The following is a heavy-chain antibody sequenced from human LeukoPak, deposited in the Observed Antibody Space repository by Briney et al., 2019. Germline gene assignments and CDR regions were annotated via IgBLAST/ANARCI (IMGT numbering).Heavy chain of an antibody. V-gene: IGHV4-31*03. Sequence: SQTLSLTCTVSGGSISSGSYYWAWIRQHPGKGLEWIGYIYYGGSTYYNPSLKSRVTVSEDTSKNQFSLKLTSVTAADTAVYYCARRAPSAGYFDLWGRGTLVSVSS. CDR3: ARRAPSAGYFDL. CDR1: GGSISSGSYY. CDR2: IYYGGST. J-gene: IGHJ2*01.